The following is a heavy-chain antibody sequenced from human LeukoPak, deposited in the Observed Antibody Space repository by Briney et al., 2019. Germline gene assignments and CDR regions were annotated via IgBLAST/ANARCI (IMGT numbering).Heavy chain of an antibody. CDR1: GGTFSSYA. CDR2: INPNSGGT. V-gene: IGHV1-2*02. Sequence: GASVKVSCKASGGTFSSYAISWVRQAPGQGLEWMGWINPNSGGTNYAQKFQGRVTMTRDTSISTAYMELSRLRSDDTAVYFCARSGSYYSGMYFFDSWGLGTLVSVSS. CDR3: ARSGSYYSGMYFFDS. J-gene: IGHJ4*02. D-gene: IGHD3-10*01.